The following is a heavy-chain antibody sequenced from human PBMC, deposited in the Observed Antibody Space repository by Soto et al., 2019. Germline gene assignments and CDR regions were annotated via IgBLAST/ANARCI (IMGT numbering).Heavy chain of an antibody. CDR1: GDSVSSNSAG. V-gene: IGHV6-1*01. Sequence: SQTLSLTCAITGDSVSSNSAGWSWVRQSPSRGLEWLGRTYYRSKWYYEYAVSVRGRITINPDTSKNQYSLQLNSVTPEDMAVYFCARGEQYSGRIFDYWGQGTLVTV. D-gene: IGHD1-26*01. J-gene: IGHJ4*01. CDR3: ARGEQYSGRIFDY. CDR2: TYYRSKWYY.